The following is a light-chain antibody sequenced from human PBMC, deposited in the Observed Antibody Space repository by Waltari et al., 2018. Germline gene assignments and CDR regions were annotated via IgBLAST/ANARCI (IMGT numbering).Light chain of an antibody. J-gene: IGKJ5*01. Sequence: EIVLTQSPATLSLSPGERATLSCRASQSVSIYLAWYQQKPGQAPRILIYDASNRATGIPARLSGSGSGTDLSLTISSLEPEDFAVYYCQQRSNWPPITFGQGTRLEIK. CDR3: QQRSNWPPIT. CDR2: DAS. CDR1: QSVSIY. V-gene: IGKV3-11*01.